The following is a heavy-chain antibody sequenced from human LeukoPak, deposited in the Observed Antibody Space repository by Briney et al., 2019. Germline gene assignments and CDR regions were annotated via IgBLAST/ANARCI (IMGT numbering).Heavy chain of an antibody. Sequence: PSETLSLTCTVSGGSISSGSFYWSWIRQPPGKGLEWIGSIYRSGSTYYNPSLKSRVTISVDMSKNQFSLKLSSVTAADTAVYYCARGDSSSSPDFDYWGQGTLVTVSS. CDR3: ARGDSSSSPDFDY. V-gene: IGHV4-39*07. J-gene: IGHJ4*02. CDR1: GGSISSGSFY. CDR2: IYRSGST. D-gene: IGHD6-6*01.